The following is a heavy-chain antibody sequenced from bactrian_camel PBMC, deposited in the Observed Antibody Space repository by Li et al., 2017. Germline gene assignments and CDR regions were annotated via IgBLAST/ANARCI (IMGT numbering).Heavy chain of an antibody. Sequence: DVQLVESGGDLVQPGGSLRLSCAASGFTFSDYAVSWVRQAPGKGLEWVSSIVSGGGTTYYADSVKGRFTISRDNAKNTVYMQMNSLKSEDTALYYCATDQSAYYSGRYSRWFGYWGQGTQVTVS. CDR3: ATDQSAYYSGRYSRWFGY. CDR1: GFTFSDYA. D-gene: IGHD2*01. J-gene: IGHJ6*01. CDR2: IVSGGGTT. V-gene: IGHV3S40*01.